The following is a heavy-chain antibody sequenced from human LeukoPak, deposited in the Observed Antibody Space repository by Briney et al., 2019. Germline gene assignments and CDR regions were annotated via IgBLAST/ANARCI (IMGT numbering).Heavy chain of an antibody. CDR3: TGLYGGSYAY. Sequence: PGGSLRLSCTASGFTLSSYAMAWVRQAPGKGLDWVSTISDSGISTFYADSVKGRFTISRDNSRNIVFLQINSLRAEDTAMYYCTGLYGGSYAYWGQGTLVTVSS. V-gene: IGHV3-23*01. D-gene: IGHD1-26*01. CDR1: GFTLSSYA. J-gene: IGHJ4*02. CDR2: ISDSGIST.